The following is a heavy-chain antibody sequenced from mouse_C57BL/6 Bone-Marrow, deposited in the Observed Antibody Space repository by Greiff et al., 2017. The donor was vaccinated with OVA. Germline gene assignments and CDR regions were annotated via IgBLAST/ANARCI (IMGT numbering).Heavy chain of an antibody. D-gene: IGHD2-4*01. CDR2: IYPRSGNT. Sequence: VQLQQSGAELARPGASVKLSCKASGYTFTSYGISWVKQRPGQGLEWIGEIYPRSGNTYYNEKFKGKATLTADKSSSTAYMELRSLTSEDSAVYFCAREGLPNFDYWGQGTTLTVSS. V-gene: IGHV1-81*01. CDR3: AREGLPNFDY. CDR1: GYTFTSYG. J-gene: IGHJ2*01.